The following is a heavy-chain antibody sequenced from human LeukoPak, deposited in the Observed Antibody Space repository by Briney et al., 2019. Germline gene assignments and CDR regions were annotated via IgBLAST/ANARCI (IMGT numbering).Heavy chain of an antibody. J-gene: IGHJ2*01. CDR2: IYYVGSI. D-gene: IGHD3-9*01. CDR1: GGSINSDR. CDR3: ARQYSDILTGYHRGELYWYFDL. V-gene: IGHV4-59*01. Sequence: SETLSLTCTVSGGSINSDRWNWIRQSPGKGLEWIGYIYYVGSINYNPSLESRVTMSIDRSMNQFSLRLNSVTPADTAVYYCARQYSDILTGYHRGELYWYFDLWGRGTLVTVSS.